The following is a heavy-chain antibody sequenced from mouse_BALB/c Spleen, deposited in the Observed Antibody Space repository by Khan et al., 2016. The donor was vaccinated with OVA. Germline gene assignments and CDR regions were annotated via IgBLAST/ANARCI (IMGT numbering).Heavy chain of an antibody. J-gene: IGHJ3*01. CDR3: TRHGYVAWFTY. CDR2: IDPFSGGT. V-gene: IGHV1S135*01. Sequence: VQLKESGPELMKPGASVKISCKASGYSFTSYYIHWVMQSHGKSLEWIGYIDPFSGGTTYNQKFTGKVTLTVDTSSSTAYIQLSNLTSEDSAVYYCTRHGYVAWFTYWGQGTLVTVSA. D-gene: IGHD2-2*01. CDR1: GYSFTSYY.